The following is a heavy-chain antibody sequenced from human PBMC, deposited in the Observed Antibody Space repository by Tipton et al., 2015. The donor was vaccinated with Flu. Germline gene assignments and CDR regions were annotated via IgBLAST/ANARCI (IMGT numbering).Heavy chain of an antibody. Sequence: SLRLSCAASDFTFSDYAMSWVRQAPGKGLEWMAVISYDGTTEKYADSVKGRFTISRDNAKNTVYLQMNSLRPEDTAVYYCARELLDFYGSSGYPDYWGQGTLVTVSS. V-gene: IGHV3-30*04. CDR1: DFTFSDYA. CDR3: ARELLDFYGSSGYPDY. D-gene: IGHD3-22*01. J-gene: IGHJ4*02. CDR2: ISYDGTTE.